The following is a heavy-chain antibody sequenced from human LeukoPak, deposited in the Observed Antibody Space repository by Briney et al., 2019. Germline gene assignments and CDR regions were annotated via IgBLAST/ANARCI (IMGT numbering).Heavy chain of an antibody. Sequence: SVKVSCKASGGTFSSYAISWVRQAPRQGLEWMGGIIPIFGTANYAQKFQGRVTITADESTSTAYMELSSLRSEDTAVYYCARDILEVYGMDVWGQGTTVTVSS. D-gene: IGHD3-3*01. CDR2: IIPIFGTA. CDR3: ARDILEVYGMDV. V-gene: IGHV1-69*13. J-gene: IGHJ6*02. CDR1: GGTFSSYA.